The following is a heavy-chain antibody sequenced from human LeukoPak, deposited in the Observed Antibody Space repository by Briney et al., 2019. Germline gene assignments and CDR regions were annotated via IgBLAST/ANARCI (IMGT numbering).Heavy chain of an antibody. V-gene: IGHV4-59*01. J-gene: IGHJ4*02. Sequence: SETPSLTCTVSGGSISSYYWSWIRQPPGKGLEWIGYIYYSGSTNYSPSLKSRVTISVDTSKNQFSLKLSSVTAADTAVYYCARMRGIAVAGLDYWGQGTLVTVSS. D-gene: IGHD6-19*01. CDR2: IYYSGST. CDR3: ARMRGIAVAGLDY. CDR1: GGSISSYY.